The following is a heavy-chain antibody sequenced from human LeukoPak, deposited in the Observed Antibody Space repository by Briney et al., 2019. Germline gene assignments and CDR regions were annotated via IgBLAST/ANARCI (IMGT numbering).Heavy chain of an antibody. J-gene: IGHJ5*02. CDR1: GFTFSSYA. CDR2: ISGSGGST. Sequence: GESLTLSCAASGFTFSSYAMSWVRQPPGKGLELVSAISGSGGSTYYAASVQGRFTISRDNAKNTRYLQMNSLRCEDRAVYCCAKCGQYSSRWYGDWFAPGGQGPLLT. D-gene: IGHD6-13*01. V-gene: IGHV3-23*01. CDR3: AKCGQYSSRWYGDWFAP.